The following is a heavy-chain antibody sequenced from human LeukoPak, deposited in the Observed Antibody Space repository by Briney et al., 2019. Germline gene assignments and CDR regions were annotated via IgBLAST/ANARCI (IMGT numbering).Heavy chain of an antibody. Sequence: PGGSLRLSCAASGIIFSKYAMHWVRQGPGKGLECISTISSDGGSTYYANSVKGRFTISRDNSKNTLYLQMGSLRAEDMAVYYCARGRQGAKTRYFDLWGRGTRASVSS. D-gene: IGHD1-26*01. CDR2: ISSDGGST. CDR3: ARGRQGAKTRYFDL. CDR1: GIIFSKYA. V-gene: IGHV3-64*01. J-gene: IGHJ2*01.